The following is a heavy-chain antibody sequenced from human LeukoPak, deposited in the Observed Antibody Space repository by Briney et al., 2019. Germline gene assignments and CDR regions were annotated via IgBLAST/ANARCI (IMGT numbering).Heavy chain of an antibody. Sequence: SETLSLTCTVSGGSISSGGYYRSWIRQHSGKGLELIGYIYYSGTTYYNPSLKSRVTISVDTSKNQFSLRLSSVTAADTAVYYCARENTVTFDYWGQGTLVTVSS. V-gene: IGHV4-31*03. CDR2: IYYSGTT. D-gene: IGHD4-11*01. CDR1: GGSISSGGYY. J-gene: IGHJ4*02. CDR3: ARENTVTFDY.